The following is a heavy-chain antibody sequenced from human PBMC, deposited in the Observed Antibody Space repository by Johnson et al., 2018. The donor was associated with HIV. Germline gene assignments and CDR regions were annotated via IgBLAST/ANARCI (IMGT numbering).Heavy chain of an antibody. V-gene: IGHV3-30*18. D-gene: IGHD6-6*01. CDR2: ISYDGSNK. CDR3: AKSTLYSSSSRAFDI. CDR1: GFTFSSYG. J-gene: IGHJ3*02. Sequence: QVQLVESGGGVVQPGRSLRLSCAASGFTFSSYGMHWVRQAPGKGLEWVAVISYDGSNKYYADSVKGRFTISRDNSKNTLYLQMNSLRAEDTAVYYCAKSTLYSSSSRAFDIWGQGTMVTVSS.